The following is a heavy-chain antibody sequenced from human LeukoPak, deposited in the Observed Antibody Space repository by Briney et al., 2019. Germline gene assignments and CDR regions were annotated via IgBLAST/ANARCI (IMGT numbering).Heavy chain of an antibody. CDR1: GGSFTSYC. CDR2: IYPGDSDT. V-gene: IGHV5-51*01. Sequence: EALKISCWASGGSFTSYCYGWGRQMPGRGREWMGIIYPGDSDTRYSPSFQRQVTISADKSISTAYLQWSSLKASDTAMYYCARHPAYPRWGLIYSMDVWGKGTTVTVSS. J-gene: IGHJ6*03. D-gene: IGHD1-26*01. CDR3: ARHPAYPRWGLIYSMDV.